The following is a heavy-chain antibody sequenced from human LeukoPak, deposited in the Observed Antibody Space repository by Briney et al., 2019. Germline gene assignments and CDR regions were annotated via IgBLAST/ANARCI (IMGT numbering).Heavy chain of an antibody. J-gene: IGHJ4*02. CDR1: GGSISSSSYY. V-gene: IGHV4-39*07. CDR3: ARSDYGDYEYYFDY. CDR2: IYYSGST. Sequence: SETLSLTCTVSGGSISSSSYYWGWIRQPPGKGLEWIGSIYYSGSTYYNPSLKSRVTISVDTSKNQFSLKPSSVTAADTAVYYCARSDYGDYEYYFDYWGQGTLVTVSS. D-gene: IGHD4-17*01.